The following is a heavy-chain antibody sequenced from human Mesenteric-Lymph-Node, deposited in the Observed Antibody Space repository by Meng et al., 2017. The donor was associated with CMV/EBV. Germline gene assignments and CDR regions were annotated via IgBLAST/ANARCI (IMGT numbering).Heavy chain of an antibody. D-gene: IGHD3-3*01. CDR2: INPNNGGT. CDR3: AREYTIFGFDY. CDR1: GYTFIGYY. J-gene: IGHJ4*02. V-gene: IGHV1-2*02. Sequence: ASVKVSCKASGYTFIGYYMHWVRQAPGQGLEWMGWINPNNGGTNYAQKFQGRVTMTRDTSISTAYMELSRLRSDDTAVYYCAREYTIFGFDYWGQGTLVTVSS.